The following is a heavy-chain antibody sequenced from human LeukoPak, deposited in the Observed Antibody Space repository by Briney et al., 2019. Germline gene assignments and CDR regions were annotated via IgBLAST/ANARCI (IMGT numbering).Heavy chain of an antibody. V-gene: IGHV1-69*13. Sequence: SVKVSCKSSGGTFSSYAISWVRQAPGQGLEWMGGIIPIFGTANYAQKFQGRVTITADESTSTAYMELSSLRSEDTAVYYCARVDTAMDRLYYFDYWGQGTLVTVSS. CDR3: ARVDTAMDRLYYFDY. CDR2: IIPIFGTA. CDR1: GGTFSSYA. D-gene: IGHD5-18*01. J-gene: IGHJ4*02.